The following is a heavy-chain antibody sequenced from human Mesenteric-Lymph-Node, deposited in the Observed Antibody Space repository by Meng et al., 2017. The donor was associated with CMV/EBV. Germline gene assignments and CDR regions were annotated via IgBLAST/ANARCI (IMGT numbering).Heavy chain of an antibody. CDR2: INPSGGST. CDR3: ARYCSSTSCLLTDYYYGMDV. Sequence: ASVKVSCKASGYTFTSYYMHWVRQAPGQGLEWMGIINPSGGSTSYAQKFQGRVTMTRDTSTSTVYMELSSLRSEDTAVYYCARYCSSTSCLLTDYYYGMDVWGQGTTVTVSS. V-gene: IGHV1-46*01. D-gene: IGHD2-2*01. J-gene: IGHJ6*02. CDR1: GYTFTSYY.